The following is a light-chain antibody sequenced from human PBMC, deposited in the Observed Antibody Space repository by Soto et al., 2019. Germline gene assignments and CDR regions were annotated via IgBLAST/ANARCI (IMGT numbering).Light chain of an antibody. V-gene: IGKV3D-15*01. CDR2: GAS. CDR3: QQYNKWPLT. CDR1: QSVSSRY. J-gene: IGKJ1*01. Sequence: EIELTQSPGTLSLSPGERATLSCRASQSVSSRYLAWYQQKPGQAPRLLIYGASSRATGIPVRFSGSASGTEFTLTISSLQSEDFTVYYCQQYNKWPLTFGQGTKVDIK.